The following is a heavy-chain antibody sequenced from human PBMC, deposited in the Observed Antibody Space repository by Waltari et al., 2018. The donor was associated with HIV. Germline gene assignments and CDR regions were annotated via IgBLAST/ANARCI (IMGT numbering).Heavy chain of an antibody. Sequence: QVDLQQSGPGLVEASHSIFLSCVISGDSVSSDTATWNWVRQFPAGGLGWLGKTYHKSELHHYYSISLKGRIAINSDTSKNQFSLHLSSVTPGDTATYYCVRDSYGFDIWGEGTLVTVPP. CDR2: TYHKSELHH. CDR1: GDSVSSDTAT. D-gene: IGHD3-16*01. V-gene: IGHV6-1*01. J-gene: IGHJ4*02. CDR3: VRDSYGFDI.